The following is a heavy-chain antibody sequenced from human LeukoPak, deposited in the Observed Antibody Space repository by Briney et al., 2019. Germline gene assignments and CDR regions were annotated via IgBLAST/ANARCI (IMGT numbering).Heavy chain of an antibody. Sequence: GGPLRLSCAASGFTFSSYSMNWVRQAPGKGLEWVSYISSSRSTIYYADSVKGRFTISRDNAKNSLYLQMNSLRAEDTAVYYCARGYYDILTGYYPYYFDYWGQGTLVTVSS. D-gene: IGHD3-9*01. V-gene: IGHV3-48*01. J-gene: IGHJ4*02. CDR3: ARGYYDILTGYYPYYFDY. CDR2: ISSSRSTI. CDR1: GFTFSSYS.